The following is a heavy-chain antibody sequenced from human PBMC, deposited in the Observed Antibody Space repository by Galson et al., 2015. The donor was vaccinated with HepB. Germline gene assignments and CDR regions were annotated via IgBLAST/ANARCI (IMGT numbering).Heavy chain of an antibody. CDR1: GYTFTSYA. J-gene: IGHJ3*02. CDR3: ARGGTGGVYAFDI. Sequence: SVKVSCKASGYTFTSYAMHWVRQAPGQRLEWMGWINAGNGNTKYSQKFQGRVTITRDTSASTAYMELSSLRSEDTAVYYCARGGTGGVYAFDIWGQGTMVTVSS. CDR2: INAGNGNT. V-gene: IGHV1-3*01. D-gene: IGHD2-8*02.